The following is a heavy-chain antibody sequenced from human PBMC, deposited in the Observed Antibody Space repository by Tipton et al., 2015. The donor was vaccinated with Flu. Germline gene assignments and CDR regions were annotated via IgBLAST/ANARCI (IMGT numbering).Heavy chain of an antibody. J-gene: IGHJ6*02. CDR3: ARATYYYGMDV. V-gene: IGHV4-38-2*01. CDR1: GYSISSGYY. CDR2: IYHSGST. Sequence: TLSLTCAVSGYSISSGYYWGWIRQPPGEGLEWIGSIYHSGSTYYNPSLKSRVTISVDTSKDQLSLKLSSVTAADTAVYYCARATYYYGMDVWGQGTTVTVSS.